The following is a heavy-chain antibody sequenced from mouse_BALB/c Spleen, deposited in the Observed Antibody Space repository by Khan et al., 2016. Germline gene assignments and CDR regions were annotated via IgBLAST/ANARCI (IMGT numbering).Heavy chain of an antibody. D-gene: IGHD1-1*01. CDR3: ARYGYYDGSSRYFDV. CDR2: INTYSGES. CDR1: GYTFTNYG. J-gene: IGHJ1*01. V-gene: IGHV9-3-1*01. Sequence: QIQLVQSGPELKKPGKTVKISCKASGYTFTNYGMNWVKQAPGKGLKWMGWINTYSGESTYADDFKGRFAFSLETSANTAYLQINNLKNEDTATYFWARYGYYDGSSRYFDVWGAGTTVTVSS.